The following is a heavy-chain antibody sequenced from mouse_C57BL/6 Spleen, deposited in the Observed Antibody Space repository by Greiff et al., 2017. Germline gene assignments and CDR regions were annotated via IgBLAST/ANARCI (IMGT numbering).Heavy chain of an antibody. Sequence: QVQLQQPGAELVMPGASVKLSCKASGYTFTSYWMHWVKQRPGQGLEWIGELDPSDSYTNYNQQFKGKSTLTVDNYSSTAYMPLSSLTSEYSAFYYVARLYYYGSSYDFDVGGTGTTGTVSS. J-gene: IGHJ1*03. CDR1: GYTFTSYW. V-gene: IGHV1-69*01. D-gene: IGHD1-1*01. CDR3: ARLYYYGSSYDFDV. CDR2: LDPSDSYT.